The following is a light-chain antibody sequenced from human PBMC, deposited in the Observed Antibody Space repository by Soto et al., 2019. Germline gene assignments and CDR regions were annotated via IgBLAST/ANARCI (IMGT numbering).Light chain of an antibody. V-gene: IGKV1-39*01. CDR1: QSISSY. CDR3: QQSYSTPPT. J-gene: IGKJ2*01. Sequence: DIQMTQSPSSLSASVGDRVTITCRASQSISSYLNWYQQKPGKAPKLLIYAASSLHSGVPSRFSGSGSGTDFTLTISSLQPEYFATYYCQQSYSTPPTFGQGTKLEIK. CDR2: AAS.